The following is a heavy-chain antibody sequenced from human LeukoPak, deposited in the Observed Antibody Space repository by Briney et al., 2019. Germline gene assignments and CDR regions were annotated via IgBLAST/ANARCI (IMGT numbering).Heavy chain of an antibody. D-gene: IGHD6-6*01. V-gene: IGHV4-59*01. Sequence: NPSETLSLTCTVSGASISDYYYSWIRQPRGKGLEWIGYIYYSGSTNYNPSLQSRVTISVDTSKNQFSLRLSSVTAADTAVHYCARCLAAKKFDYWGQGTLVTVSS. CDR3: ARCLAAKKFDY. J-gene: IGHJ4*02. CDR1: GASISDYY. CDR2: IYYSGST.